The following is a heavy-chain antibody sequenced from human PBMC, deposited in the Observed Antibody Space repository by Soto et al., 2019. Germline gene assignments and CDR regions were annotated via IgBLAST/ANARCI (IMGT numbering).Heavy chain of an antibody. D-gene: IGHD6-19*01. V-gene: IGHV3-30*18. CDR2: ISYDGSNK. CDR3: AKDRLEIAVAGIPYYYYGMDV. J-gene: IGHJ6*02. CDR1: GFPFSSYG. Sequence: GGSLRLSCAASGFPFSSYGMHWVRQAPGKGLEWVAVISYDGSNKYYADSVKGRFTISRDNSKNTLYLQMNSLRAEDTAVYYCAKDRLEIAVAGIPYYYYGMDVWGQGTTVTVSS.